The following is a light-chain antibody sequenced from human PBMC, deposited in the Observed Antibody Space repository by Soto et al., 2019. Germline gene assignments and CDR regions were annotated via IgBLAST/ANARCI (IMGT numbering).Light chain of an antibody. Sequence: EIVLTQSPGTLSLSPGERATISCRASQSVSTRSLAWYQQKPGQAPRLLISGASSRAADIPARFSGSGSGTDFTLTINRLEPEDLAVYYCQQYDSSPRTFGQGTKVE. J-gene: IGKJ1*01. CDR1: QSVSTRS. CDR3: QQYDSSPRT. CDR2: GAS. V-gene: IGKV3-20*01.